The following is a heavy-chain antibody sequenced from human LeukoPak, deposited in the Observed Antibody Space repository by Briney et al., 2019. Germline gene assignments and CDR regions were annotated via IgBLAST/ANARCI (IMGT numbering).Heavy chain of an antibody. D-gene: IGHD3-22*01. J-gene: IGHJ4*02. Sequence: SETLSLTCTVSGGSISSYYWSWIRQPAGKGLEWIGRIYTSGSTNYNPPLKSRVTMSVYTSKNQFSLKLSSVTAADTAVYYCARVSYYYDSSGYHVFDYWGQGTLVTVSS. CDR1: GGSISSYY. CDR2: IYTSGST. CDR3: ARVSYYYDSSGYHVFDY. V-gene: IGHV4-4*07.